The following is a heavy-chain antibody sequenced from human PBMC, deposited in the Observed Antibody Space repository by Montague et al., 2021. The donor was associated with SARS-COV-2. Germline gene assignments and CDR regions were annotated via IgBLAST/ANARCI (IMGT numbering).Heavy chain of an antibody. Sequence: PALVKPTQTLTLTCTFSGFSLSTSGMCVSWIRQPPGKALEWLALIDWDDDKYYSTSLKTRLTISKDTSKNQVVLTMTNMDPVDTATYYCARIRDYDILTGSYSAFYYWGQGTLVTVSS. CDR3: ARIRDYDILTGSYSAFYY. D-gene: IGHD3-9*01. V-gene: IGHV2-70*01. CDR1: GFSLSTSGMC. CDR2: IDWDDDK. J-gene: IGHJ4*02.